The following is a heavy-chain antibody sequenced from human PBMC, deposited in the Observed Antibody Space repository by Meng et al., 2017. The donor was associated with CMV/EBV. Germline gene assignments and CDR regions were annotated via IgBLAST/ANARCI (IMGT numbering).Heavy chain of an antibody. D-gene: IGHD3-10*01. CDR2: IGAYNGNT. Sequence: QVEVVQSEGELKKPGDSVKDSSKASGYTFTSYGISWVRQAPGQGLEWMGWIGAYNGNTNYAQKLQGRVTMTTDTSTSTAYMELRSLRSDDTAVYYCARDPLFGGGGRFDLWGRGTLVTVSS. V-gene: IGHV1-18*01. CDR1: GYTFTSYG. CDR3: ARDPLFGGGGRFDL. J-gene: IGHJ2*01.